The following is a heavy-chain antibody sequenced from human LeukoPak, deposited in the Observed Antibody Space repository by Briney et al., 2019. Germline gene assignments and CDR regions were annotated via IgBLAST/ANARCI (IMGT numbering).Heavy chain of an antibody. CDR1: GYTFTGYY. CDR3: ASEAAAGNNWFDP. V-gene: IGHV1-2*02. Sequence: GASVKVSCKASGYTFTGYYMHWVRQAPGQGLEWMGWINPNSGGTNYARKFQGRVTMTRDTSISTAYMELSRLRSDDTAVYYCASEAAAGNNWFDPWGQGTLVTVSS. J-gene: IGHJ5*02. D-gene: IGHD6-13*01. CDR2: INPNSGGT.